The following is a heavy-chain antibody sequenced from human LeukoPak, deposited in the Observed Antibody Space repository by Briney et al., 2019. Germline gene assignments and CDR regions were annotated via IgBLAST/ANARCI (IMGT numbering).Heavy chain of an antibody. CDR1: GGTFSSYA. Sequence: SAKVSCKASGGTFSSYAISWVRQAPGQGLEWMGGIIPIFGTANYAQKFQGRVTITTDESTSTAYMELSSLRSEDTAVYYCARALSGSYSIFDYWGQGTLVTVSS. V-gene: IGHV1-69*05. CDR3: ARALSGSYSIFDY. CDR2: IIPIFGTA. D-gene: IGHD1-26*01. J-gene: IGHJ4*02.